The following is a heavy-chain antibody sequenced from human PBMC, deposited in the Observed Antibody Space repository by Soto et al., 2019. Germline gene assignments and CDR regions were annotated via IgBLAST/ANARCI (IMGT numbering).Heavy chain of an antibody. CDR2: ITGSGGGT. Sequence: GGSLRLSCAASGFTFSSYAMSWVRQSPGRGLEWVSCITGSGGGTYYADSVKGRFTISRDNSKDTLFLQMNSLRAEDTAVYYCAKAGRLVINWFDPWGQGTLVTVSS. V-gene: IGHV3-23*01. D-gene: IGHD2-21*01. CDR3: AKAGRLVINWFDP. CDR1: GFTFSSYA. J-gene: IGHJ5*02.